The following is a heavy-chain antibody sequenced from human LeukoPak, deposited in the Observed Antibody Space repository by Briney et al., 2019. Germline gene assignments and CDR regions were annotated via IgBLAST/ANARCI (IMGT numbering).Heavy chain of an antibody. CDR2: IRYDGSNK. CDR3: AKDRRGDYYGSGSPPYYFDY. D-gene: IGHD3-10*01. Sequence: PGGTLRLSCAASGFTFSSYGMHWVRQAPGKGLEWVAFIRYDGSNKYYADSVKGRFTISRDNSKNTLYLQMNSLRAEDTAVYYCAKDRRGDYYGSGSPPYYFDYWGQGTLVTVSS. V-gene: IGHV3-30*02. CDR1: GFTFSSYG. J-gene: IGHJ4*02.